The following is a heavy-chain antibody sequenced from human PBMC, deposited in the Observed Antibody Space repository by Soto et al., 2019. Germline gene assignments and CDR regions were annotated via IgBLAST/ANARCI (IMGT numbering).Heavy chain of an antibody. V-gene: IGHV3-30*18. D-gene: IGHD6-19*01. CDR2: ISSTGSNQ. J-gene: IGHJ4*02. Sequence: AGGSLRLSCAASGFTFTSHGMHWVRQAPGKGLDWVAAISSTGSNQYNADSVKGRFTISRSDSTNTLYLEMKGLRVEDTAIYYCAKVSASTSGWYGSGWGTFDSWGQGTLVTVSS. CDR1: GFTFTSHG. CDR3: AKVSASTSGWYGSGWGTFDS.